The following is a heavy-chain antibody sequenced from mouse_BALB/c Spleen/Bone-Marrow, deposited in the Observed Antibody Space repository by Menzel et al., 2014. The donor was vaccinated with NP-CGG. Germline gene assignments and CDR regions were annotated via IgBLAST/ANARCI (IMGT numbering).Heavy chain of an antibody. Sequence: VQLQQSGAELVRPGASVKLSCKALGYTFTDYEMHWVKQTPVHGLEWIGAIHPGSGGTAYNQKFKGKATLTADKSSSTAYMELSSLTSAASSVYYCTREELRGDGFAYWGQGTLVTVSA. V-gene: IGHV1-15*01. CDR2: IHPGSGGT. D-gene: IGHD2-4*01. J-gene: IGHJ3*01. CDR3: TREELRGDGFAY. CDR1: GYTFTDYE.